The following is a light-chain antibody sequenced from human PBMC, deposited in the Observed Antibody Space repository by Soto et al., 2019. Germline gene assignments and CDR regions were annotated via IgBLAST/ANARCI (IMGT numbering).Light chain of an antibody. V-gene: IGKV3-11*01. Sequence: ELALTQSPDTLSVSPGERATLSCRASQSVSIDFASYQQTPGQAPRLLIYDASNRATGIPARFSGSGSGTDFTLTISSLEPEDFAVYYCQQRSNWITFGQGTRLEIK. CDR1: QSVSID. CDR3: QQRSNWIT. J-gene: IGKJ5*01. CDR2: DAS.